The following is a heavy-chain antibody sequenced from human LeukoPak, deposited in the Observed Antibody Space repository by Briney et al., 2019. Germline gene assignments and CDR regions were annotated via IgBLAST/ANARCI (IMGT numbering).Heavy chain of an antibody. CDR2: IIPIFGTA. J-gene: IGHJ4*02. CDR3: ARTWVGSYQFDY. Sequence: LVKVSCKASGGTFISYAISWVRQAPGQGLEWMGGIIPIFGTANYAQKFQGRVTITTDESTSTAYMELSSLRSEDTAVYYCARTWVGSYQFDYWGQGSLVTVSS. CDR1: GGTFISYA. V-gene: IGHV1-69*05. D-gene: IGHD1-26*01.